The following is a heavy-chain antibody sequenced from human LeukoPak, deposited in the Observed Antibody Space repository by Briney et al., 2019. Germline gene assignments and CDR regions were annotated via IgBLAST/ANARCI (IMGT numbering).Heavy chain of an antibody. CDR1: GGSFSGYY. Sequence: PSETLSLTCAVYGGSFSGYYWSWLRQPPGKGLEWIGEINHSGSTNYNPSLKSRVTISVDTSKNQFSLKLSSVTAADTAVYYCATPLRLPNYYYYGMDVWGQGTTVTASS. CDR3: ATPLRLPNYYYYGMDV. CDR2: INHSGST. D-gene: IGHD4-11*01. V-gene: IGHV4-34*01. J-gene: IGHJ6*02.